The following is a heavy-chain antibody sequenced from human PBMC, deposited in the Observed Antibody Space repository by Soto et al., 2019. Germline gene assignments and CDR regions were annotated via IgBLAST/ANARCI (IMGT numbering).Heavy chain of an antibody. CDR2: ISYSGST. J-gene: IGHJ5*02. Sequence: FEPLSLTCTVFGGSISSSNYYRGWIRQPPEKGLEWIGSISYSGSTYYNPSLKSRVTMSVDTSKNQFSLKLTSVTAADTAVYYCARRRYSIGWSTNWFDPWGQGTLVTVSS. CDR3: ARRRYSIGWSTNWFDP. CDR1: GGSISSSNYY. V-gene: IGHV4-39*01. D-gene: IGHD6-19*01.